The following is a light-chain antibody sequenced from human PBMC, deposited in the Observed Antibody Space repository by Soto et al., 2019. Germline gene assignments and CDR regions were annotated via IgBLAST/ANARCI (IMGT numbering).Light chain of an antibody. CDR2: GAS. V-gene: IGKV3-20*01. CDR1: QSVRRNS. CDR3: QQYTDLPRT. Sequence: EIVLTQYPGTLSLSPGERATLSCRASQSVRRNSLAWFQQKPGQAPRLLLYGASNRATGIPDRFSGSGSGTDFTLTISRLDPEDFAVYYCQQYTDLPRTFGQGTKVEIK. J-gene: IGKJ1*01.